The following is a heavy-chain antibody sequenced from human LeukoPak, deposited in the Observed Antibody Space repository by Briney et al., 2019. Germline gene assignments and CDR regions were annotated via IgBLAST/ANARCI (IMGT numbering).Heavy chain of an antibody. Sequence: AASVKVSCKASGYTFTGYYMLWVRQAPGQGLEWMGWISAYNGNTNYAQKLQGRVTMTTDTSTSTAYMELRSLRSDDTAVYYCARDLNTMVRGVMNYWGQGTLVTVSS. V-gene: IGHV1-18*04. CDR2: ISAYNGNT. CDR1: GYTFTGYY. D-gene: IGHD3-10*01. J-gene: IGHJ4*02. CDR3: ARDLNTMVRGVMNY.